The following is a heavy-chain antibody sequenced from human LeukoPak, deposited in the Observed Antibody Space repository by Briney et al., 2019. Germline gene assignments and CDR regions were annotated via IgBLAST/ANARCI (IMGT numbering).Heavy chain of an antibody. D-gene: IGHD6-13*01. J-gene: IGHJ4*02. V-gene: IGHV3-7*01. CDR2: INQGGSEK. CDR3: ARDGTAAGIYFDN. CDR1: GFTFNSHW. Sequence: PGGSLRLSCAASGFTFNSHWMSWVRQAPGKGLELLANINQGGSEKYYVDSVKGRFTISRDNAKTSLYLQMNSLRAEDTAVYFCARDGTAAGIYFDNWGQGTLVTVSS.